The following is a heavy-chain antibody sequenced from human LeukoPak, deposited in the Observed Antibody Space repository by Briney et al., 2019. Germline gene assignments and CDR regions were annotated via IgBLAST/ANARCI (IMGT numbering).Heavy chain of an antibody. J-gene: IGHJ4*02. CDR2: INHSGST. CDR3: ARVRSGYYYGSGSYQQFDY. D-gene: IGHD3-10*01. Sequence: SSETLPLTCAVYGGSFSGYYWSWIRQPPGKGLEWIGEINHSGSTNYNPSLKSRVTISVDTSKNQFSLKLSSVTAADTAVYYCARVRSGYYYGSGSYQQFDYWGQGTLVTVSS. V-gene: IGHV4-34*01. CDR1: GGSFSGYY.